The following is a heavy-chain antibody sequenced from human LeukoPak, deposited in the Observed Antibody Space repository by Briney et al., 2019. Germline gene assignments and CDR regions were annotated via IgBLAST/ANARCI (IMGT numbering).Heavy chain of an antibody. D-gene: IGHD3-22*01. CDR1: GYTFNNYY. CDR2: ISAYNGNT. J-gene: IGHJ4*02. Sequence: ASVKVSCKASGYTFNNYYMYWVRQAPGQGLEWMGWISAYNGNTNYAQKLQGRVTMTTDTSTSTAYMELRSLRSDDTAVYYCARADSSGYHRYFDYWGQGTLVTVSS. CDR3: ARADSSGYHRYFDY. V-gene: IGHV1-18*04.